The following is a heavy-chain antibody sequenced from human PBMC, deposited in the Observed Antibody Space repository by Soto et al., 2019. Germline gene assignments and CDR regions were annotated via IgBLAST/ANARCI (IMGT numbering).Heavy chain of an antibody. J-gene: IGHJ4*02. CDR3: AASSWYDRFF. CDR1: GFTFSRYW. D-gene: IGHD5-12*01. CDR2: IDENGGGK. V-gene: IGHV3-7*05. Sequence: GGSLRLSCGASGFTFSRYWMSWVRQAPGKGLEFVANIDENGGGKYYVDPIKGRFTISRDNAENSLYLQMSSLSAEDTAVYYCAASSWYDRFFWGQGSLVTVSS.